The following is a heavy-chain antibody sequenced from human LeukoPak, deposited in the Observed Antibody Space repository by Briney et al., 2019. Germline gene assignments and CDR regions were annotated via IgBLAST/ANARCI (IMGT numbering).Heavy chain of an antibody. CDR1: GFTFSSFW. CDR3: AREGRELAYCSGSACYSSGPIDS. V-gene: IGHV3-7*01. CDR2: IKRDGSEK. D-gene: IGHD2-2*02. J-gene: IGHJ4*02. Sequence: GGSLRLSCAASGFTFSSFWMTWVRQAPGKGLEWVATIKRDGSEKYYVDSVEGRFTISRDNAKNSLYLQMNSLRAEETAVYYCAREGRELAYCSGSACYSSGPIDSWGQGTLVTVSS.